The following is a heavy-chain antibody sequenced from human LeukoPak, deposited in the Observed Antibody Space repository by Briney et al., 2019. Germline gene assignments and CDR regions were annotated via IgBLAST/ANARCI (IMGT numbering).Heavy chain of an antibody. D-gene: IGHD3-10*01. CDR3: AKSGGLSGSGRLAMDV. Sequence: GGSLRLSCAASGFTFSTYAMSWVRLAPGKGLEWVSGISGSGGSTYYADSVKGRFTSSRDNSNNTLYVQMNSLRVEDTAVYYCAKSGGLSGSGRLAMDVWGQGTTATVSS. CDR2: ISGSGGST. V-gene: IGHV3-23*01. CDR1: GFTFSTYA. J-gene: IGHJ6*02.